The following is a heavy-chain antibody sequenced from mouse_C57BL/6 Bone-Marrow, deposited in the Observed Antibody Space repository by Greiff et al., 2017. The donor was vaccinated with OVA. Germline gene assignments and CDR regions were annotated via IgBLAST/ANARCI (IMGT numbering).Heavy chain of an antibody. CDR3: ARDAWSAMDY. Sequence: EVNLVESGGGLVQSGRSLRLSCAPSGFTFSDFYMEWVRQAPGKGLEWIAASRNKANDYTTEYSASVKGRFIVSRDTSQSILYLQMNALRAEDTAIYYCARDAWSAMDYWGQGTSVTVSS. CDR1: GFTFSDFY. J-gene: IGHJ4*01. V-gene: IGHV7-1*01. CDR2: SRNKANDYTT.